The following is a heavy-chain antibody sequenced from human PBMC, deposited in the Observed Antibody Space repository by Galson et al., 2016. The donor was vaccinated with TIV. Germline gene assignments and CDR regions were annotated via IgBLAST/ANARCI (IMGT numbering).Heavy chain of an antibody. CDR1: GLSVSINY. V-gene: IGHV3-66*02. Sequence: SLRLSCAASGLSVSINYMTWVRQAPGKGLEWVSLISDGGNTYYPDSVKGRFTISRDNSKNTLYLQMNSLRVEDTAVYYCARDRVVDATYYYSYFGMDGWGQGTAVTVSS. CDR2: ISDGGNT. D-gene: IGHD2-15*01. CDR3: ARDRVVDATYYYSYFGMDG. J-gene: IGHJ6*02.